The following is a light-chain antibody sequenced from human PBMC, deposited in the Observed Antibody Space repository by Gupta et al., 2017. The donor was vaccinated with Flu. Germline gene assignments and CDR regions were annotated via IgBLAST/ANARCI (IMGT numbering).Light chain of an antibody. CDR1: QSISSY. CDR3: QQRNSWPLT. Sequence: EIVLTQSPATLSFSPGERATLSCRASQSISSYLVWYQQKPGQAPRLLIYDASNRATGIPARFSGSGSGTDFTLTISSLEPEDFAVYYCQQRNSWPLTFGGGTKVEIK. CDR2: DAS. J-gene: IGKJ4*01. V-gene: IGKV3-11*01.